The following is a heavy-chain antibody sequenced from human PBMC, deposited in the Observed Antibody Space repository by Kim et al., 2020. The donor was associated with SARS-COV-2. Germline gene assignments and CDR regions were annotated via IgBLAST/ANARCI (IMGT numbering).Heavy chain of an antibody. CDR2: ITPIFGTA. J-gene: IGHJ4*02. V-gene: IGHV1-69*13. CDR3: ARICGDCYPNFEY. D-gene: IGHD2-21*02. CDR1: GGTFSSYA. Sequence: SVKVSCKSSGGTFSSYAINWVRQAPGQGLEWMGGITPIFGTANYAQKFQGRVTITADESTSTAYMELSSLRSEDTAVYYCARICGDCYPNFEYWGQGTL.